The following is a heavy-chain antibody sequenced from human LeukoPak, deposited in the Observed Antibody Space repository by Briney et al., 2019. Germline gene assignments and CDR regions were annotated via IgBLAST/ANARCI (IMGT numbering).Heavy chain of an antibody. J-gene: IGHJ4*02. Sequence: GGSLRLSCAASGFTFSRYEMNWVRQAPGRGLEWVSYISSSGSTIYYADSVKGRFTISRDNAKNSLYLQMNSLRAEDTALYYCARSSVIVGGAIDYWGQGTLVTVSS. CDR1: GFTFSRYE. CDR3: ARSSVIVGGAIDY. CDR2: ISSSGSTI. V-gene: IGHV3-48*03. D-gene: IGHD1-26*01.